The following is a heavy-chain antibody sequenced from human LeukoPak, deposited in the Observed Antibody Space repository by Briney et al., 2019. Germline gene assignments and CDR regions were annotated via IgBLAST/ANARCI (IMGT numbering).Heavy chain of an antibody. V-gene: IGHV4-59*01. CDR3: ARSGGWVTAYWYFDL. CDR1: GGSISSYY. D-gene: IGHD2-21*02. Sequence: PSETLSLTCTVSGGSISSYYWSWIRQPPGKGLEWIGYIHYSGDTYHNPTLKSRVTKSVDTSKNQFSLRLSSVTAADTAMYYCARSGGWVTAYWYFDLWGRGTLVTVSS. CDR2: IHYSGDT. J-gene: IGHJ2*01.